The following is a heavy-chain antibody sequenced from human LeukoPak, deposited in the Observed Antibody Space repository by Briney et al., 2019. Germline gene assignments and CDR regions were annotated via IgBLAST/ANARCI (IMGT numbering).Heavy chain of an antibody. D-gene: IGHD2-2*01. J-gene: IGHJ4*02. V-gene: IGHV1-69*13. CDR3: ARNLEYSSITSSFPHFDS. CDR1: GGTFSSYA. Sequence: ASVKVSCKASGGTFSSYAISWVRQAPGQGLEWMGGIIPIFGTANYAQKFRGRVTITADESTSTAYMELSSLRSEDTAVYYCARNLEYSSITSSFPHFDSGGQGPL. CDR2: IIPIFGTA.